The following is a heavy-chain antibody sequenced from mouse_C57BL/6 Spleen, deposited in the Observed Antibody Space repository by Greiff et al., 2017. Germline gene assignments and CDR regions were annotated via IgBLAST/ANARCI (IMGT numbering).Heavy chain of an antibody. CDR1: GFTFSDYG. CDR2: ISSGSSTI. D-gene: IGHD4-1*01. V-gene: IGHV5-17*01. Sequence: EVKLVESGGGLVKPGGSLKLSCAASGFTFSDYGMHWVRQAPEKGLEWVAYISSGSSTIYYADTVKGRFTISRDNAKNTLFLQMTSLRSEDTAMYYCARELGRDSAMDYWGQEGSVTVSS. J-gene: IGHJ4*01. CDR3: ARELGRDSAMDY.